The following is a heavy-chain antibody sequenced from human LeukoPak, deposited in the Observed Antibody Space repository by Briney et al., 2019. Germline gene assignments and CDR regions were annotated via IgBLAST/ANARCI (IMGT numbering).Heavy chain of an antibody. Sequence: GGSLRLSCAASGFTFSGSAMHWVRQASGKGLEWVGRIRSKANSYATAYAASVKGRFTISRDDSKNTAYLQMNSLKPEDTAVYYCTRGYYGSGSYYWFDPWGQGTLATVSS. CDR1: GFTFSGSA. CDR2: IRSKANSYAT. V-gene: IGHV3-73*01. J-gene: IGHJ5*02. CDR3: TRGYYGSGSYYWFDP. D-gene: IGHD3-10*01.